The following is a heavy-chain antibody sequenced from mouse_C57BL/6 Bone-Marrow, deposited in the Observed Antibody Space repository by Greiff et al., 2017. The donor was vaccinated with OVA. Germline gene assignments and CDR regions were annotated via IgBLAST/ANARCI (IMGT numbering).Heavy chain of an antibody. CDR3: ARDYGSSYRAMDY. V-gene: IGHV1-82*01. CDR1: GYAFSSSW. J-gene: IGHJ4*01. CDR2: IYPGDGGT. D-gene: IGHD1-1*01. Sequence: QVQLKESGPELVKPGASVKISCKASGYAFSSSWMNWVKQRPGKGLEWIGRIYPGDGGTNYNGKFKGKATLTADKSSSTAYMQLSSLTSEDSAVYFCARDYGSSYRAMDYWGQGTSVTVSS.